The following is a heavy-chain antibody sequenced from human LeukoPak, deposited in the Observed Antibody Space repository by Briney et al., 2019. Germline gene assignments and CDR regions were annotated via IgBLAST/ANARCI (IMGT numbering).Heavy chain of an antibody. V-gene: IGHV4-59*01. CDR1: GGSISSYY. CDR2: IYYSGST. CDR3: ARDKVAVAGTTYYYYYYMDV. D-gene: IGHD6-19*01. J-gene: IGHJ6*03. Sequence: PSETLSLTCTVSGGSISSYYWSWIRQPPGKGLEWIGYIYYSGSTNYNPSLKSRVTISVDTSKNQFSLRLSSVTAADTAVYYCARDKVAVAGTTYYYYYYMDVWGKGTTVTISS.